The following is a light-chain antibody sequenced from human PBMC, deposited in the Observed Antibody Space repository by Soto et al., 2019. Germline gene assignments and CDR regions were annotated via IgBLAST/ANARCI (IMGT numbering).Light chain of an antibody. CDR2: GAS. J-gene: IGKJ1*01. V-gene: IGKV3D-15*01. CDR1: QSISDT. Sequence: EIVMTQSPATLSVSPGGRATLSCRASQSISDTLAWYQQKPGQAPRLLIYGASTRAPGIPDRFSGSGSGTDFTLTISRLETEDFAVYYCQQYDSSPKTFGQGTKVDIK. CDR3: QQYDSSPKT.